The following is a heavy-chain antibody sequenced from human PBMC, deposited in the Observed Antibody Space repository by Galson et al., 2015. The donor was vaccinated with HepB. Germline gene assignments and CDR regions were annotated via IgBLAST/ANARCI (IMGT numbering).Heavy chain of an antibody. CDR1: GFTFGSYA. J-gene: IGHJ4*02. V-gene: IGHV3-23*01. CDR2: ISGSGGST. CDR3: ARYYYDSSPPEDY. Sequence: SLRLSCAASGFTFGSYAMSWVRQAPGKGLEWVSAISGSGGSTYYADSVKGRFTISRDNSKNTLYLQMNSLRAEDTAVYYCARYYYDSSPPEDYWGQGTLVTVSS. D-gene: IGHD3-22*01.